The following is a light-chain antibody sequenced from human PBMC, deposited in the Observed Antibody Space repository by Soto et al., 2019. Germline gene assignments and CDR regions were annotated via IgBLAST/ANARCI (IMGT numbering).Light chain of an antibody. J-gene: IGKJ3*01. Sequence: RLTQSPSSLSASVGDTVTISCRASQDISTYLAWYQHKPGKAPTLLIFGASSLHNGVPPRFAGSGSGSEFTLTISSLQPEDFAVYYCQQSYTALFAFGPGTKVDIK. CDR1: QDISTY. V-gene: IGKV1-39*01. CDR2: GAS. CDR3: QQSYTALFA.